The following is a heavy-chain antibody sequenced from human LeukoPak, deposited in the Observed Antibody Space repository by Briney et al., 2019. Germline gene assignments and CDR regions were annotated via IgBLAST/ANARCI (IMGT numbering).Heavy chain of an antibody. Sequence: PGGSLRLSCAASGFTFSGYPIHWVRQAPGKGLEWVAVISYDGSNKYYADSVKGRFTISRDNSKNTLYLQMNSLRAEDTAIYYCARDTLGIAARRRYYFDYWGQGTLVTVSS. V-gene: IGHV3-30-3*01. D-gene: IGHD6-6*01. CDR3: ARDTLGIAARRRYYFDY. CDR2: ISYDGSNK. CDR1: GFTFSGYP. J-gene: IGHJ4*02.